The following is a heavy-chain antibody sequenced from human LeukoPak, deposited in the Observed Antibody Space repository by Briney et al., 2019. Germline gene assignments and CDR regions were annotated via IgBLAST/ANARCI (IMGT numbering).Heavy chain of an antibody. CDR1: GYTFTSYG. CDR2: ISAYNGNT. Sequence: ASVKVSCKASGYTFTSYGISWVRQAPGQGLEWMGWISAYNGNTNYAQKLQGRVAMTTDTSTSTAYMELRSLRSDDTAVYYCARVVRCSSTSCYAANWFDPWGQGTLVTVSS. V-gene: IGHV1-18*01. J-gene: IGHJ5*02. D-gene: IGHD2-2*01. CDR3: ARVVRCSSTSCYAANWFDP.